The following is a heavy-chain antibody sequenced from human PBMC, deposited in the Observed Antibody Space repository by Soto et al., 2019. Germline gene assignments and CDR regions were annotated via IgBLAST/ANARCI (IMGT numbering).Heavy chain of an antibody. Sequence: SETLSLTCTVSGGSISSGGYYWSWIRQHPGKGLEWIGYIYYSGSTYYNPSLKGRVTISVDTSKNQFSPKLSSVTAADTAVYYCATNEISGYSSGWSPFDYWGQGTLVTVSS. CDR3: ATNEISGYSSGWSPFDY. CDR2: IYYSGST. V-gene: IGHV4-31*03. CDR1: GGSISSGGYY. J-gene: IGHJ4*02. D-gene: IGHD6-19*01.